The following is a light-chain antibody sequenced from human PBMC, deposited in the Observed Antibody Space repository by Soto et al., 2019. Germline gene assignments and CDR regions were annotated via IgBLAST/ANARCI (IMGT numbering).Light chain of an antibody. CDR2: DAS. CDR3: QQYNSYSWT. V-gene: IGKV1-5*01. CDR1: QSISSW. J-gene: IGKJ1*01. Sequence: DIPMPQSPSTLSASVVDRVTISCRASQSISSWLAWYQQKPGKAPKLLIYDASSLESGVPSRFSGSGSGTEFTLTISSLQPDDFATYYCQQYNSYSWTFGQGTKVDI.